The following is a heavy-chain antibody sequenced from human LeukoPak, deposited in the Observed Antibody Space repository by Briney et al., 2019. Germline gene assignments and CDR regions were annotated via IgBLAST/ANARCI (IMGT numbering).Heavy chain of an antibody. D-gene: IGHD4-17*01. Sequence: ASVTVSCTASGYTFSSYVLSWVRQAPGQGLEWMGRISTKTGDSVHAQKLQGRVTMTTDTSTSTAYLELRSLSSDDTAVYYCARTMTTLPTHGELDLWGQGTQVTVSS. CDR3: ARTMTTLPTHGELDL. J-gene: IGHJ5*02. CDR2: ISTKTGDS. CDR1: GYTFSSYV. V-gene: IGHV1-18*01.